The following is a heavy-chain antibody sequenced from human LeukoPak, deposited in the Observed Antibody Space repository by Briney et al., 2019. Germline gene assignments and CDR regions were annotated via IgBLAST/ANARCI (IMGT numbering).Heavy chain of an antibody. V-gene: IGHV4-59*01. J-gene: IGHJ3*01. CDR1: GDSISSYY. Sequence: SETLSLTCTVSGDSISSYYWSWIRQPPGKGLEWIGYIYDSRNTNYNPSLKSRVTISIDTSKNQFSLKLRSVTAADTAVYYCARAYDNAWGQGKMVTVSS. D-gene: IGHD3-16*01. CDR3: ARAYDNA. CDR2: IYDSRNT.